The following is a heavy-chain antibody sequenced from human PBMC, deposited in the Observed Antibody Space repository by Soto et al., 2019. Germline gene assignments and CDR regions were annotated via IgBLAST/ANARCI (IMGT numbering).Heavy chain of an antibody. CDR2: ISGSGGST. V-gene: IGHV3-23*01. Sequence: GGSLRLSCAASGFTFRSYAMSWVRQAPGKGLEWVSAISGSGGSTYYADSVKGRFTISRDNSKNTLYLQMNSLRAEDTAVYYCAKGITMVRGVVTYYYYGMDVWGQGTTVTVS. D-gene: IGHD3-10*01. CDR3: AKGITMVRGVVTYYYYGMDV. J-gene: IGHJ6*02. CDR1: GFTFRSYA.